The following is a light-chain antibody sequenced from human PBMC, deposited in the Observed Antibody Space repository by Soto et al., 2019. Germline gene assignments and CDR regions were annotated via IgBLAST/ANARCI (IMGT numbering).Light chain of an antibody. V-gene: IGKV3D-15*01. CDR2: EAA. Sequence: EIVMTQSPATLSVSPGETASLSCRASHSAGNFLAWYQQKPGQAPRLLIYEAAARATGIPARFSGSGSGTEFTLTISSLQSEDLAVYYCQQYKNGSTWTFGQGTKVDI. J-gene: IGKJ1*01. CDR3: QQYKNGSTWT. CDR1: HSAGNF.